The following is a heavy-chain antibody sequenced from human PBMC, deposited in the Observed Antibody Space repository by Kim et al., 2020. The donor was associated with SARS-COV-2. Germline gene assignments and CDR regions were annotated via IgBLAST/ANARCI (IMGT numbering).Heavy chain of an antibody. V-gene: IGHV3-23*01. D-gene: IGHD3-16*01. Sequence: GGSLRLSCAASGFAFSTYGMSWVRQAPGKGLEWVSAISGNGGKTYYADTVKGRFTISRDNSKNKLYLQMNSLRAEDTAVYYCAKDGGGWDLDYWGRETLVTVSS. CDR2: ISGNGGKT. J-gene: IGHJ4*02. CDR1: GFAFSTYG. CDR3: AKDGGGWDLDY.